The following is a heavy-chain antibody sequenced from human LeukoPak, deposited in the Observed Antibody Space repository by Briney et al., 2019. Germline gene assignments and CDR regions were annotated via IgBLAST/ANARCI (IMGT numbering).Heavy chain of an antibody. CDR1: GFTFSSCA. D-gene: IGHD3-22*01. Sequence: AGSLRLSCAASGFTFSSCAMHWVRQAPPKGLEWVAVISYDGSNKYYADSVKGRFTISRDNSKNTLYLQMNSLRAEDTAVYYCARGGITMIEGGQGTLVTVSS. CDR3: ARGGITMIE. J-gene: IGHJ4*02. V-gene: IGHV3-30*04. CDR2: ISYDGSNK.